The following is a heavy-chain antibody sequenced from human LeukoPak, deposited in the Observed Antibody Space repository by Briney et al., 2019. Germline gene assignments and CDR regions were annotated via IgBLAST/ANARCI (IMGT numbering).Heavy chain of an antibody. CDR3: ARDRDGNSPGYYFDY. CDR1: GYTFTGYY. D-gene: IGHD4-23*01. V-gene: IGHV1-46*01. Sequence: GASVKVSCKASGYTFTGYYMHWVRQAPGQGLEWMGIINPSGGSTRYAQKFQGRVTVTRDMSTSTVYMELSSLRSEDTAVYYCARDRDGNSPGYYFDYWGQGTLVTVSS. CDR2: INPSGGST. J-gene: IGHJ4*02.